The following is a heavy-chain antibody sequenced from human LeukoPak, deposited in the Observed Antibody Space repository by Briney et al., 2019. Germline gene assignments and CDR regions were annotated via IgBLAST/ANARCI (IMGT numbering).Heavy chain of an antibody. CDR3: ARETSQKGAHYMDV. CDR2: IYTSGST. CDR1: GYSISSSNW. D-gene: IGHD3-16*01. J-gene: IGHJ6*03. Sequence: SETLSLTCAVSGYSISSSNWWGWIRQPPGKGLEWIGRIYTSGSTNYNPSLKSRVTMSVDTSKNQFSLKLSSVTAADTAVYYCARETSQKGAHYMDVWGKGTTVTISS. V-gene: IGHV4-28*03.